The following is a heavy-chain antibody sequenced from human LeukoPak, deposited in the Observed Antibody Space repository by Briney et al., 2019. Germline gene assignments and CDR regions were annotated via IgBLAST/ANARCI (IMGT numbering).Heavy chain of an antibody. CDR2: ISGSGHST. V-gene: IGHV3-23*01. J-gene: IGHJ4*02. D-gene: IGHD3-3*01. CDR3: AKDRNYDFWSGYYNYFDY. CDR1: GFTFRNYA. Sequence: GGSLRLSCAASGFTFRNYAMGWVRQPPGRGLEWVSVISGSGHSTNYADSVTGRLTLRRDNSTNTVYPQMNSLRAEDTAIYYCAKDRNYDFWSGYYNYFDYWGQGTLVTVSS.